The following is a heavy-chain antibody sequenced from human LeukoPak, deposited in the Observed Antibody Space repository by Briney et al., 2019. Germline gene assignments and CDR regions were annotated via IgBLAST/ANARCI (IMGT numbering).Heavy chain of an antibody. CDR2: TYYRSKWYN. V-gene: IGHV6-1*01. CDR3: ARDLTMVRGGGFDY. D-gene: IGHD3-10*01. Sequence: SQTLSLTCAISGDSVSSNSAAWNWIRQSPSRGHEWLGRTYYRSKWYNDYAVSVKSRITINPDTSKNQFSLQLNSVTPEDTAVYYCARDLTMVRGGGFDYWGQGTLVTVSS. J-gene: IGHJ4*02. CDR1: GDSVSSNSAA.